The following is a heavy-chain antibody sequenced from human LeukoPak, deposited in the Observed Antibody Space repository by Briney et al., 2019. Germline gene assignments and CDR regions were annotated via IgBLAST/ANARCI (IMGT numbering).Heavy chain of an antibody. V-gene: IGHV1-24*01. CDR2: FDPEDGET. CDR1: GYTLTELS. CDR3: ATLAFSGIAAAGTDFQH. J-gene: IGHJ1*01. D-gene: IGHD6-13*01. Sequence: ASAKVSCKVSGYTLTELSMHWVRQAPGKGLEWMGGFDPEDGETIYAQKFQGRVTMTEDTSTDTAYMELSSLRSEDTAVYYCATLAFSGIAAAGTDFQHWGQGTLVTVSS.